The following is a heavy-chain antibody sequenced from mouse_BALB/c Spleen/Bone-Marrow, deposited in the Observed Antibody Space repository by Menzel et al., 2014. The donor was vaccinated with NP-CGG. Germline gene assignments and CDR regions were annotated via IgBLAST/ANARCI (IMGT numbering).Heavy chain of an antibody. Sequence: QVQLQQSGPELVRPGVLVKISCKGSGYSFTDYAMHWVKQSHAKSLEWIGVISTYSGNTNYNQKFKGKATMTVDKSSSTAYMELARLTSEDSAIYYCASPIYYGNYEGFAYWGQGTLVTVSA. CDR1: GYSFTDYA. V-gene: IGHV1-67*01. D-gene: IGHD2-1*01. CDR3: ASPIYYGNYEGFAY. CDR2: ISTYSGNT. J-gene: IGHJ3*01.